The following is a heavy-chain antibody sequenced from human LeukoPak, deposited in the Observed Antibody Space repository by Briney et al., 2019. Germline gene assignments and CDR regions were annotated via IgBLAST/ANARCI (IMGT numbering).Heavy chain of an antibody. CDR1: GGSISSYY. CDR2: IYYSGST. V-gene: IGHV4-59*08. Sequence: SETLSLTCTVSGGSISSYYWSWIRQPPGKGLEWIGYIYYSGSTNYNPSLKSRVTISVDTSKNQFSLKLSSVTAADTAVYYCARRRGHWGFYGDYYYGMDVRGQGTTVTVSS. CDR3: ARRRGHWGFYGDYYYGMDV. D-gene: IGHD4-17*01. J-gene: IGHJ6*02.